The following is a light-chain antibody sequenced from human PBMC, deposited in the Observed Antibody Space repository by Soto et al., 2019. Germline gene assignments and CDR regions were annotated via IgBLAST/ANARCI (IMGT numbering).Light chain of an antibody. CDR3: QEYDNLHLFT. V-gene: IGKV1-33*01. Sequence: DIQMTQSPSSLSASVGDRVTITCQASQDISRYLNWYQQKPGKAPKLLIYEASNLESGVPSRFSGSGSGTDFTFTISSLQPEDIATYYCQEYDNLHLFTFGPGTKVDIK. CDR2: EAS. J-gene: IGKJ3*01. CDR1: QDISRY.